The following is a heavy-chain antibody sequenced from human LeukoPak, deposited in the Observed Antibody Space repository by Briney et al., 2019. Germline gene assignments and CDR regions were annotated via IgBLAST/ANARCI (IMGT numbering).Heavy chain of an antibody. CDR1: GFTFSSYW. J-gene: IGHJ4*02. D-gene: IGHD6-13*01. Sequence: GGSLRLSCAASGFTFSSYWMSWVRQAPGKGLEWVSGISGSGGSTYYADSVRGRFTISRDNSKNTLYLQMNSLRAEDTAVYYCAKVGLGSSWYYFDYWGQGTLVTVSS. CDR3: AKVGLGSSWYYFDY. V-gene: IGHV3-23*01. CDR2: ISGSGGST.